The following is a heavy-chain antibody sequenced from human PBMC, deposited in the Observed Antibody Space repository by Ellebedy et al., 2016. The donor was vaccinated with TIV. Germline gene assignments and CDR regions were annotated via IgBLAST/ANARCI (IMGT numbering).Heavy chain of an antibody. V-gene: IGHV3-7*01. D-gene: IGHD4-17*01. CDR1: GFTLNNYW. Sequence: GESLKISCTASGFTLNNYWMTWVRQAPGKGLEWVANINEDGTKKHYVDSVRGRFTISRDYAGNSLFLQMNSLGAEDTAVYYCATDGSFGDYRSPTHAFVMWGQGTMVTVSS. CDR3: ATDGSFGDYRSPTHAFVM. J-gene: IGHJ3*02. CDR2: INEDGTKK.